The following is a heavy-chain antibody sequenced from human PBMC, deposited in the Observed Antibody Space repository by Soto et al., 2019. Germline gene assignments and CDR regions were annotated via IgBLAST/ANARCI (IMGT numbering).Heavy chain of an antibody. V-gene: IGHV4-30-4*01. CDR3: ARDGPRWGGWFDP. D-gene: IGHD3-16*01. Sequence: QVQLQESGPGLVKPSQTLSLTCTVSGGSISSGDYYWSWIRQPPGKGLEWIGYIYYSGRTYNNPSLKSRVTISVDTSKNQFSLKLSSVTAADTAVYYCARDGPRWGGWFDPWGQGTLVTVSS. J-gene: IGHJ5*02. CDR1: GGSISSGDYY. CDR2: IYYSGRT.